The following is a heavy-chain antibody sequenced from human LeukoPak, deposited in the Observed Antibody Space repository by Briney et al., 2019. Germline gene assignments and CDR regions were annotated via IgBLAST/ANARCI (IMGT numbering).Heavy chain of an antibody. V-gene: IGHV1-69*05. J-gene: IGHJ4*02. CDR3: ASLTIRYRGYYPEGLFGY. D-gene: IGHD5-12*01. Sequence: SVKVSCKASGGTFSSYAISWVRQAPGQGLEWMGRIIPIFGTANYAQKFQGRVTFTTDESTSTAYMELSSLRSEDTAVYYCASLTIRYRGYYPEGLFGYWGQGTLVTVSS. CDR1: GGTFSSYA. CDR2: IIPIFGTA.